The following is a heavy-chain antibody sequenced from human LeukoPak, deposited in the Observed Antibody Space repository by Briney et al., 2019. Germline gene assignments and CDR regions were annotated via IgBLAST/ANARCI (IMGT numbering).Heavy chain of an antibody. CDR1: GGTFSSYA. J-gene: IGHJ5*02. D-gene: IGHD2-2*02. Sequence: ASVKVSCKASGGTFSSYAISWVRQAPGQGLEWMGRIIPILGIANYAQKFQGRVTITADKSTSTAYMEPSSLRSEDTAVYYCAIPPYCSSTSCYTEWYWFDPWGQGTLVTVSS. V-gene: IGHV1-69*04. CDR3: AIPPYCSSTSCYTEWYWFDP. CDR2: IIPILGIA.